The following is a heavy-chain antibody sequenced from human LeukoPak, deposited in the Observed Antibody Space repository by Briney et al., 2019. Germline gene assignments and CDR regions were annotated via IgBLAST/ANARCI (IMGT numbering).Heavy chain of an antibody. CDR3: AKDMNSYGSGSSYNPWGPFDS. Sequence: GRSLRLSCAASGFTFDNYAMHWVRQAPGKGLEWVSGMAWNSGNTGFADSVKGRFTISRDNAENSLSLQMNSLTPEDTAFYFCAKDMNSYGSGSSYNPWGPFDSWGQGTLVTVSS. V-gene: IGHV3-9*01. J-gene: IGHJ4*02. D-gene: IGHD3-10*01. CDR1: GFTFDNYA. CDR2: MAWNSGNT.